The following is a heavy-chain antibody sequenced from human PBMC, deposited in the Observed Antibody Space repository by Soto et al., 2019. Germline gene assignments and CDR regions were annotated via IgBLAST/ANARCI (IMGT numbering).Heavy chain of an antibody. CDR3: ARHTPYYYDSSGYHPQGAFDI. CDR2: IYYSGST. Sequence: SETLSLTCTVSGGSISSSSYYWGWIRQPPGKGLEWIGSIYYSGSTYYNPSLKSRVAISVDTSKNQFSLKLSSVTAADTAVYYCARHTPYYYDSSGYHPQGAFDIWGQGTMVTVSS. D-gene: IGHD3-22*01. CDR1: GGSISSSSYY. V-gene: IGHV4-39*01. J-gene: IGHJ3*02.